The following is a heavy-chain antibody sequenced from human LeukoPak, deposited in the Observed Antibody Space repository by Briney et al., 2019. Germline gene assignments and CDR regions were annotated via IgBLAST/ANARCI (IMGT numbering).Heavy chain of an antibody. Sequence: GGSLRLSCAASGFTFSSYAMSWVRQAPGKGLEWVSAISGSGGSTYYADSVKGRFTISRDNSKNTLYLQMNSLRAEDTAVYYCAKDNYYDSSGYYDYWGRGTLVTVSS. J-gene: IGHJ4*02. CDR3: AKDNYYDSSGYYDY. D-gene: IGHD3-22*01. V-gene: IGHV3-23*01. CDR2: ISGSGGST. CDR1: GFTFSSYA.